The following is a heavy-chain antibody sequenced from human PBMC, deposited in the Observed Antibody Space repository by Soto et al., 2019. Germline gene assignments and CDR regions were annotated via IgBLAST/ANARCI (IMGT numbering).Heavy chain of an antibody. D-gene: IGHD3-3*01. CDR2: ISAYNGNT. V-gene: IGHV1-18*04. CDR1: GYTFTSYG. Sequence: VASVKVSCKASGYTFTSYGISWVRQAPGQGREWVGWISAYNGNTNYAQKLQGRVTMTTDTSTSTAYMELRSLRSDDTAVYYCARESITIFGVVIIDYGMDVWGQGXTVTVSS. CDR3: ARESITIFGVVIIDYGMDV. J-gene: IGHJ6*02.